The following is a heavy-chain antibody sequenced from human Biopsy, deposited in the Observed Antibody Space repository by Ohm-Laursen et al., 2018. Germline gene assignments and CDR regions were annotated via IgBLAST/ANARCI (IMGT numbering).Heavy chain of an antibody. CDR3: TRDLQTRAETFDS. J-gene: IGHJ5*01. V-gene: IGHV1-18*01. Sequence: ASVKVSCKTSGYTYSDYGVSWVRQAPGQGLEWVGWISGLNGIKTSASKFQGRLTMTTDRSASTAYMELWGLRSDDTAVYYCTRDLQTRAETFDSWGQGTLVIVSS. CDR2: ISGLNGIK. D-gene: IGHD4-11*01. CDR1: GYTYSDYG.